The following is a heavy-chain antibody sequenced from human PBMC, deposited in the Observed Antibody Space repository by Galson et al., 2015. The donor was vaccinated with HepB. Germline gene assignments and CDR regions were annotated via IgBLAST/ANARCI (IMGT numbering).Heavy chain of an antibody. V-gene: IGHV1-18*01. CDR1: GYTFTTYP. J-gene: IGHJ3*01. CDR2: INVYNGNS. Sequence: SVKVSCKASGYTFTTYPISWLRRAPGQGLEWLGWINVYNGNSKSAQGLQGRLTMTADTATTTVYMELTSLKSDDTAMYYCARDLGHWGDAFDLWGQGTMVTVSS. CDR3: ARDLGHWGDAFDL. D-gene: IGHD7-27*01.